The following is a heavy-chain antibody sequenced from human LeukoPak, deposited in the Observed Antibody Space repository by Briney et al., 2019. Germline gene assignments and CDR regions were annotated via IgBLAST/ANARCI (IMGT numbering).Heavy chain of an antibody. D-gene: IGHD6-13*01. CDR3: ARGAPSSSWTYYYYYGMDV. CDR1: GGTFSSYA. CDR2: IIPILGIA. Sequence: SVKVSCKASGGTFSSYAISWVRQAPGQGLEWMGRIIPILGIANYAQKFQGRVTITADKSTSTAYMELSSLRSEDTAAYYCARGAPSSSWTYYYYYGMDVWGQGTTVTVSS. J-gene: IGHJ6*02. V-gene: IGHV1-69*04.